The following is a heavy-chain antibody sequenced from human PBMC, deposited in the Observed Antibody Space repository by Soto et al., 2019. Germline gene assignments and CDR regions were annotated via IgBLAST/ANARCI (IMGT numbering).Heavy chain of an antibody. CDR2: INWHGGST. CDR1: GFTVDDYG. CDR3: ASDRCSGGICYYGS. Sequence: EVQLVESGGGVVRPGGSLRLSCAASGFTVDDYGMSWVRQAPGKGLECVSGINWHGGSTGYADSVKGRFTISRDNAKNALYLQMNSLRAEDTALYHCASDRCSGGICYYGSWGQGTLVTVSS. J-gene: IGHJ5*02. V-gene: IGHV3-20*01. D-gene: IGHD2-15*01.